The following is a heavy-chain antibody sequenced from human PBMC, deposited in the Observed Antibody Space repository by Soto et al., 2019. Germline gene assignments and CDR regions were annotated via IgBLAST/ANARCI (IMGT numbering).Heavy chain of an antibody. D-gene: IGHD2-15*01. CDR3: ARVIDIVVVVPQVRVRKNWFDP. CDR2: INHSGST. CDR1: GGSFSGYY. J-gene: IGHJ5*02. V-gene: IGHV4-34*01. Sequence: SETLSLTCAVYGGSFSGYYWSWIRQPPGKGLEWIGEINHSGSTNYNPSLKSRVTISVDTSKNQFSLKLSSVTAADTAVYYCARVIDIVVVVPQVRVRKNWFDPWGQGTLVTVSS.